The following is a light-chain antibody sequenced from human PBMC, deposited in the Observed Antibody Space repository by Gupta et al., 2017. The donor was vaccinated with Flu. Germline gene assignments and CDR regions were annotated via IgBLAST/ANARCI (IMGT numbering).Light chain of an antibody. CDR3: QQYYGYPLT. V-gene: IGKV4-1*01. J-gene: IGKJ3*01. Sequence: SLGERATINCKSSQTRFYSSNSKNYLAWYQQKAGQPPKLLIHWASMRESGVPDRISGSGSGTDFTLTISSLQAEDVAVYYCQQYYGYPLTFGPGTKVDIK. CDR1: QTRFYSSNSKNY. CDR2: WAS.